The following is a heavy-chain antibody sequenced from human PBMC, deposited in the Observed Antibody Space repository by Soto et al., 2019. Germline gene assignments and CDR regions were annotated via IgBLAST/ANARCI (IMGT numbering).Heavy chain of an antibody. CDR3: ARGGVVARTFDY. V-gene: IGHV5-51*01. D-gene: IGHD2-15*01. CDR2: IYPGDSDT. CDR1: DDSFTNYW. J-gene: IGHJ4*02. Sequence: XESRKISCKASDDSFTNYWIAWVRQMPGQGLELMGIIYPGDSDTRYSPSFQGQVTISADKSISTAYLQWSSLKASDTAIYYCARGGVVARTFDYWGQGHLVTVFS.